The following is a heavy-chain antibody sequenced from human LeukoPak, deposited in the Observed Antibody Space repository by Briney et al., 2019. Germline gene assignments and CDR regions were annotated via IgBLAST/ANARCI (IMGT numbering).Heavy chain of an antibody. CDR1: RFTFKDYA. J-gene: IGHJ4*02. CDR2: ISGSGTGT. CDR3: ATSYSSSSGPFDS. V-gene: IGHV3-23*01. Sequence: PGGSLRLSCAASRFTFKDYAMNWVRQAPGKGLEWDSTISGSGTGTYYADSVKGRFTISRDNSRNTLHLQMDSLRADDTAVYYCATSYSSSSGPFDSWGQGTLVTVSS. D-gene: IGHD6-6*01.